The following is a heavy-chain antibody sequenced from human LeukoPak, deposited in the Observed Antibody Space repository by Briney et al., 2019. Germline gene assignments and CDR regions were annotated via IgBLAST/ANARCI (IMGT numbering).Heavy chain of an antibody. D-gene: IGHD5-12*01. V-gene: IGHV3-21*01. CDR1: GFTFSSYS. Sequence: PGGSLRLSCAASGFTFSSYSMNWVRQAPGKGLEGVSSISNSSSYIYYADSVKGRFTISRDNAKNTLYLQMNSLRAEDTAAYYCARAVGYSGYDFDYWGQGTLVTVSS. CDR3: ARAVGYSGYDFDY. J-gene: IGHJ4*02. CDR2: ISNSSSYI.